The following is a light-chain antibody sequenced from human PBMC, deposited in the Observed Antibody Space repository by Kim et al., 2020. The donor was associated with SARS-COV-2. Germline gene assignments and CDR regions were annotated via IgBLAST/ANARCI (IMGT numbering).Light chain of an antibody. J-gene: IGKJ4*01. CDR1: QSVSSY. Sequence: SLSPGERATLSCRASQSVSSYLAWYQQKPGQAPTLLIYDASNRATGIPARFSGSGSGTDFTLTISSLEPEDFAVYYCQQRRNWLTFGGGTKVDIK. CDR2: DAS. V-gene: IGKV3-11*01. CDR3: QQRRNWLT.